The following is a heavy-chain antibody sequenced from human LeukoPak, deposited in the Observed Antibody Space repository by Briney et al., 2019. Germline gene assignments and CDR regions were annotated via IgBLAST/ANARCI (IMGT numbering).Heavy chain of an antibody. J-gene: IGHJ1*01. CDR3: ASVGRAGSHDQYLQH. V-gene: IGHV3-48*02. CDR1: GFTFSSYS. CDR2: FSSDNSVI. D-gene: IGHD2-15*01. Sequence: GGSLRLSCAASGFTFSSYSMNWVRQAPGKGLEWLSYFSSDNSVIHYADSVKGRFTISRDNARNSLFLQMNSLTDEDTAVYYFASVGRAGSHDQYLQHWGQGTLVTVSS.